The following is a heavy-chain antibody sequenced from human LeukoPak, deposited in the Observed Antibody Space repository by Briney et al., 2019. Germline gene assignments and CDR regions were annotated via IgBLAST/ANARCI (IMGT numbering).Heavy chain of an antibody. V-gene: IGHV4-34*01. J-gene: IGHJ6*03. CDR2: NDHSGST. CDR1: GGSFSGYY. CDR3: AGGLYYYYYYIDV. D-gene: IGHD3-16*02. Sequence: PSETLSLTCAIYGGSFSGYYWSWIRQPPGKGLEWIGENDHSGSTNYNPSLKSRVTISVDTSKNQLSLKVSSVTAADTAVYYLAGGLYYYYYYIDVWGKGTTVTVSS.